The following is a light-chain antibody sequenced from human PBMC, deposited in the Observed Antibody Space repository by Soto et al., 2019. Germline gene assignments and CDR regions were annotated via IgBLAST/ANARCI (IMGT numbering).Light chain of an antibody. CDR3: LQASTFPRT. Sequence: DIQMTQSPSSVSASVGDRVTITCRASRDIGDRLAWFRHKPGKAPQLLIQTASTLVRETPSRFSGSGSGTDFLLTITNLPPEHFPTYSCLQASTFPRTFGQRTKVDI. V-gene: IGKV1-12*01. CDR2: TAS. CDR1: RDIGDR. J-gene: IGKJ1*01.